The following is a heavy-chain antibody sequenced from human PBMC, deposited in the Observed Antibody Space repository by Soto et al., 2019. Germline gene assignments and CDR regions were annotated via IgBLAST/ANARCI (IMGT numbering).Heavy chain of an antibody. Sequence: SVKVSCKASGFTFTSSAGQWVRQARGQRLEWIGWIVVGSGNTNYAQKFQERVTITRDMSTSTAYMELSSLRSEYTAVYYCAASGTELLDYWGQGTLVTVSS. D-gene: IGHD1-26*01. J-gene: IGHJ4*02. CDR3: AASGTELLDY. CDR1: GFTFTSSA. CDR2: IVVGSGNT. V-gene: IGHV1-58*01.